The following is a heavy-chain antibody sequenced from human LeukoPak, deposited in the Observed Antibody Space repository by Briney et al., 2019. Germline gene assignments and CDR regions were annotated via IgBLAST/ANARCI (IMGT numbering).Heavy chain of an antibody. CDR2: ISSGGTTI. J-gene: IGHJ4*02. Sequence: GGSLRLSCAASGFSFSTSAMSWVRQAPGKGLEWVSHISSGGTTIYYADSVKGRFTISRDNAKNSLYLQMNGLRAEDTAVYYCAKSFMDWGQGTLVTVSS. D-gene: IGHD3-10*01. V-gene: IGHV3-48*03. CDR1: GFSFSTSA. CDR3: AKSFMD.